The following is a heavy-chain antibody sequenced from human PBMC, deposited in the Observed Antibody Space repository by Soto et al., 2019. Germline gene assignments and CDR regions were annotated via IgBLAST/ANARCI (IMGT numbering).Heavy chain of an antibody. CDR1: GGSFRSCA. CDR2: IIPVFGTA. V-gene: IGHV1-69*13. D-gene: IGHD3-10*01. J-gene: IGHJ6*02. CDR3: ARSLYGSGSYYYYGMDV. Sequence: ASVKVSCKASGGSFRSCAISWVRQAPGQGLEWMGGIIPVFGTANYAQKFQGAVTITADESTSTAYMEVNSLTSEDTAVYYCARSLYGSGSYYYYGMDVWGQGTTVTVSS.